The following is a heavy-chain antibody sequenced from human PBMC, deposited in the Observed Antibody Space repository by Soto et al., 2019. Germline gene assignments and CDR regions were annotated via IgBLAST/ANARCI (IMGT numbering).Heavy chain of an antibody. V-gene: IGHV3-23*01. CDR2: ISGSGGST. Sequence: GGSLRLSCAASGFTFSSYAMSWVRQAPGKGLEWVSAISGSGGSTYYADSVKGRFTISRDNSKNTLYLQMNSLRAEDTAVYYCAKDETYGSYYFGGVDYWGQGTLVTVSS. CDR1: GFTFSSYA. J-gene: IGHJ4*02. CDR3: AKDETYGSYYFGGVDY. D-gene: IGHD1-26*01.